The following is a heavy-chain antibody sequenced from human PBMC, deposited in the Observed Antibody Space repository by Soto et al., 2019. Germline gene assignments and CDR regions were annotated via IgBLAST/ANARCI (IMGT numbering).Heavy chain of an antibody. CDR1: GYTFTNYG. V-gene: IGHV1-18*01. Sequence: ASVKVSCKTSGYTFTNYGISWVRQAPGQGLEWMGWVSGYNGNINYAQKLQGRVTMTTDTSTSTAYMELGSLRSDDTAVYYCARFLHDYSNPYPARNAYWGQGTLVTVSS. D-gene: IGHD4-4*01. J-gene: IGHJ4*02. CDR3: ARFLHDYSNPYPARNAY. CDR2: VSGYNGNI.